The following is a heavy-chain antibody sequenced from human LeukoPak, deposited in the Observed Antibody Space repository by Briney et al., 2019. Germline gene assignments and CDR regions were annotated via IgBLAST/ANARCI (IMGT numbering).Heavy chain of an antibody. D-gene: IGHD5-18*01. CDR1: GFTFSTYA. CDR3: AKDHSYGPHGLDY. CDR2: IRFNGSVE. J-gene: IGHJ4*02. Sequence: GGSLRLSCAASGFTFSTYAMHWVRQAPGKGLEWVTFIRFNGSVEYYADSVKGRFTVSRDNSKNTLYLQMNSLRAEDTAVYYCAKDHSYGPHGLDYWGQGTLVTVSS. V-gene: IGHV3-30*02.